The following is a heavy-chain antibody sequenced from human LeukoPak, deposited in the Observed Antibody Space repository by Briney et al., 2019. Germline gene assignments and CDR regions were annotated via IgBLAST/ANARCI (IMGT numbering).Heavy chain of an antibody. Sequence: GGSLRLSCAASGFTFSSYSMNWVRQAPGKGLEWVSSISSSSTYIYYADSLKGRFTISRDNAKNSLSLQMNSLRGEDTAVYYCARDTHCSSSSCYNAFDIWGQGTMVTVSS. V-gene: IGHV3-21*01. CDR1: GFTFSSYS. J-gene: IGHJ3*02. CDR3: ARDTHCSSSSCYNAFDI. CDR2: ISSSSTYI. D-gene: IGHD2-2*02.